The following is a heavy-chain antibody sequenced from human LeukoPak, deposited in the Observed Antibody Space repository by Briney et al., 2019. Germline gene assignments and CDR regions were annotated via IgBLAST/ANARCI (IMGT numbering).Heavy chain of an antibody. D-gene: IGHD4-17*01. J-gene: IGHJ3*02. CDR3: ARDLVTVTKGFDI. CDR2: ISHIGRT. Sequence: SETLSLTCAVSGDSLSSHYWTWIRQSPGTELEWIGYISHIGRTNYNPSLKSRVTISIDTSKNQFSLKLRSVTAADTAVYYCARDLVTVTKGFDIWGQGTMVSVSS. V-gene: IGHV4-59*11. CDR1: GDSLSSHY.